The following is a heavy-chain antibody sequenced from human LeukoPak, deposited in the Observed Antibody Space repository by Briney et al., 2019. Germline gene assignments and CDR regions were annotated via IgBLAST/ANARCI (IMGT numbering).Heavy chain of an antibody. CDR2: INSDGSST. D-gene: IGHD4-11*01. V-gene: IGHV3-74*01. Sequence: PGGSLRLSRAASGFTFSSYWMHWVRQAPGKGLVWVSRINSDGSSTSYADSVKGRFTISRDTAKNTLYLQMNSLRAEDTALYYCAREWTTGFDYWGQGTLVTVSS. CDR3: AREWTTGFDY. CDR1: GFTFSSYW. J-gene: IGHJ4*02.